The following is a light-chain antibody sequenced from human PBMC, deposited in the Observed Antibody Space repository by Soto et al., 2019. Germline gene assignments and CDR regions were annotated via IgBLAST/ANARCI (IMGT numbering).Light chain of an antibody. CDR2: DLS. V-gene: IGLV2-11*01. Sequence: QSSLTQPRSVSGSPGQSVTISCTGTSSDVGGYDYVSWYQQHPGKAPKLMVYDLSARPSGVPDRFSGSKSGNTASLTISGLQVEDEADSYCSSYAGSYTSVFGTGTKVTVL. CDR3: SSYAGSYTSV. CDR1: SSDVGGYDY. J-gene: IGLJ1*01.